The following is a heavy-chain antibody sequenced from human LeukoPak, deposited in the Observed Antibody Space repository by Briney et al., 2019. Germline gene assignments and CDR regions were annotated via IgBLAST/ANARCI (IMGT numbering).Heavy chain of an antibody. J-gene: IGHJ4*02. Sequence: SQTLSLTCTVSGGSISSGGYHWSWIRQHPGKGLEWIGYIYYSGSTYYNPSLKSRVTISVDTSKNQFSLKLSSVTAADTAVYYCARGYYYGSGSTAYFDYWGQGTLVTVSS. CDR3: ARGYYYGSGSTAYFDY. CDR1: GGSISSGGYH. CDR2: IYYSGST. D-gene: IGHD3-10*01. V-gene: IGHV4-31*03.